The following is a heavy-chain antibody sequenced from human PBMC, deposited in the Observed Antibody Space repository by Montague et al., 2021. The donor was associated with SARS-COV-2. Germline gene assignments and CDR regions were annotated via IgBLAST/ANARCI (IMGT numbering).Heavy chain of an antibody. CDR1: GGSFSNYY. D-gene: IGHD2-2*01. CDR3: ARGRRTVVVPGAGQAGRVFDI. V-gene: IGHV4-34*01. Sequence: SETLSLTCAISGGSFSNYYWSWIRQPPGKGLEWIGEVNQSGTTIYNPSVKSGVTISEDTSKNQFYLRLNSVTAADTAVYYCARGRRTVVVPGAGQAGRVFDIWGQGTMVTVSS. CDR2: VNQSGTT. J-gene: IGHJ3*02.